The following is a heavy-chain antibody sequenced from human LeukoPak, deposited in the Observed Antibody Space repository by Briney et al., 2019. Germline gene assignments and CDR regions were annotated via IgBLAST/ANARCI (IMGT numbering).Heavy chain of an antibody. D-gene: IGHD2-2*02. J-gene: IGHJ6*03. V-gene: IGHV4-39*07. Sequence: SETLSLTCTVSGGSISSSSYYWGWIRQPPGKGLEWIGSIYYSGSTYYNPSLKSRVTISVDTSKNQFSLKLSSVTAADTAVYYCARCRTGGVPAAIRGGLYYYYMDVWGKGTTVTVSS. CDR3: ARCRTGGVPAAIRGGLYYYYMDV. CDR1: GGSISSSSYY. CDR2: IYYSGST.